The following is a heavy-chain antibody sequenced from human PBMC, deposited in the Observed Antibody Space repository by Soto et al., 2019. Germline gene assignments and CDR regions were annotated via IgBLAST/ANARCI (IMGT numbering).Heavy chain of an antibody. CDR2: IYTSGST. D-gene: IGHD3-22*01. CDR1: GCSISSYY. CDR3: ARDRGDWYDSSGFLSI. Sequence: SETLSLTCTVSGCSISSYYWSWIRQPAGKGLEWIGRIYTSGSTNYNPSLKSRVTMSVDTSKNQFTLKLTSVTAAETAVYYCARDRGDWYDSSGFLSIWGQGTLVTVSS. J-gene: IGHJ4*02. V-gene: IGHV4-4*07.